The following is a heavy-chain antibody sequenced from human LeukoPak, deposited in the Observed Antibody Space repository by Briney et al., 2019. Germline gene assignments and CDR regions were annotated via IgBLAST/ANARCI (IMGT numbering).Heavy chain of an antibody. CDR3: ARVFVDTAMASDY. CDR1: GGSISSSSYY. CDR2: IYYSGST. V-gene: IGHV4-39*07. Sequence: SETLSLTCTVSGGSISSSSYYWGWIRQPPGKGLEWIGSIYYSGSTYYNPSLKSRVTISVDTSKNQFSLKLSSVTAADTAVYYCARVFVDTAMASDYWGQGTLVTVSS. D-gene: IGHD5-18*01. J-gene: IGHJ4*02.